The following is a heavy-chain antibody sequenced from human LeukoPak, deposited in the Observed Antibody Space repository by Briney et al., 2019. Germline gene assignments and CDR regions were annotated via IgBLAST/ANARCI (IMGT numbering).Heavy chain of an antibody. J-gene: IGHJ3*01. CDR2: ISSRGTYI. CDR3: ATVGEEWERNAFDF. D-gene: IGHD1-26*01. V-gene: IGHV3-21*06. Sequence: GGSLRPSCAASGFTFTSYSMTWVRQAPGKGLEWVSFISSRGTYIFYADSMKGRFTISIDNAKNSLKLQMDGLRAEDTALYYCATVGEEWERNAFDFWGQGTMVTVSS. CDR1: GFTFTSYS.